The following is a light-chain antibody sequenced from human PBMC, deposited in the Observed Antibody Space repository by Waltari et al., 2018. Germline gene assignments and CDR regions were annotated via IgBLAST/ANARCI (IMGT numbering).Light chain of an antibody. J-gene: IGLJ3*02. Sequence: QSALTQPASVSGSPGQSITISCTGTSSDVGFYNYVSWYQQHPGKAPQLMIYDVSERPSGVSNRFSGSKSGNTASLTSSGLQAEDEADYYCNSYAGSSSWVFGGGTKLTVL. CDR1: SSDVGFYNY. CDR2: DVS. V-gene: IGLV2-14*01. CDR3: NSYAGSSSWV.